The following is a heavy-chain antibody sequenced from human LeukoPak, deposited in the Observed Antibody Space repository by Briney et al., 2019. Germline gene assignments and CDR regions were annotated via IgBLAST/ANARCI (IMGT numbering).Heavy chain of an antibody. Sequence: GGTLRLSCAASGFTFSSYSMNWVRQAPGKGLEWVSYISSSSSTIYYADSVKGRFTISRDNAKNSLYLQMNSLRAEDTAVYYCAREHYDSSGYYYYYYYMDVWGKGTTVTVSS. CDR3: AREHYDSSGYYYYYYYMDV. CDR2: ISSSSSTI. CDR1: GFTFSSYS. D-gene: IGHD3-22*01. J-gene: IGHJ6*03. V-gene: IGHV3-48*01.